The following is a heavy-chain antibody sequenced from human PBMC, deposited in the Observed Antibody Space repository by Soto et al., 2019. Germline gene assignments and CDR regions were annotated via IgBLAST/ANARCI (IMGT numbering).Heavy chain of an antibody. J-gene: IGHJ5*02. D-gene: IGHD1-1*01. Sequence: SETLSLTCTVSGGSISSGGYYWSWIRQHPGKGLEWIGYIYYSGSTYYNPSLKSRVTISVDTSKNQFSLKLSSVTAADTAVYYCARARYNWNDVAHLWGQGTLVT. V-gene: IGHV4-31*03. CDR3: ARARYNWNDVAHL. CDR2: IYYSGST. CDR1: GGSISSGGYY.